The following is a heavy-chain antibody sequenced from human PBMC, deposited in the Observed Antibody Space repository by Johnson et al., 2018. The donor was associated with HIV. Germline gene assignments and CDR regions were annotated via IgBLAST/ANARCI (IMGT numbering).Heavy chain of an antibody. Sequence: MQLVESGGDLVQPGGSLRLSCAASGFTFSNYAMHWVRQAPGKGLEYVSAISSNGGSTYYANSVKDMQTRRFTISRDNSKNTLYLQMGSLRAEDTAIYYCARDPYSSGWGDSTNAFDIWGQGTMVTVSS. V-gene: IGHV3-64*01. J-gene: IGHJ3*02. CDR1: GFTFSNYA. CDR2: ISSNGGST. D-gene: IGHD6-19*01. CDR3: ARDPYSSGWGDSTNAFDI.